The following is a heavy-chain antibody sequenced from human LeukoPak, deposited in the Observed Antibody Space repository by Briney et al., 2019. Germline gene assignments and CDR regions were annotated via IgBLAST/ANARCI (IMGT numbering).Heavy chain of an antibody. CDR3: VRDHGGSYYGWFDP. J-gene: IGHJ5*02. CDR1: GYTFTGYY. CDR2: INPNSGGT. D-gene: IGHD1-26*01. V-gene: IGHV1-2*02. Sequence: ASVKVSCKASGYTFTGYYMHWVRQAPGQGLEWMGWINPNSGGTNYAQKFQGRVTMTRDTSISTAYMELSRLRSDDTAVYYCVRDHGGSYYGWFDPWGQGTLVTVSS.